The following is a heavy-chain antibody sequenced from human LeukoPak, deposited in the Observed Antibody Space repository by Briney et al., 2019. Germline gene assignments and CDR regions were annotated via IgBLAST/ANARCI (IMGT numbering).Heavy chain of an antibody. CDR3: AKADPVAGPPIDY. Sequence: GGSLRLSCAASGFIFSSYTMSWVRQAPGKGPEWVSGISASGGSTYYVDSVKGRFTISRDNSKNTLYLQMNSLRAEDTAVYYCAKADPVAGPPIDYWGQGTLVTVSS. CDR2: ISASGGST. D-gene: IGHD6-19*01. J-gene: IGHJ4*02. CDR1: GFIFSSYT. V-gene: IGHV3-23*01.